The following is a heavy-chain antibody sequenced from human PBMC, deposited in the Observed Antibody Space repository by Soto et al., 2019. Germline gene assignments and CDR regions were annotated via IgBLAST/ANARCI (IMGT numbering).Heavy chain of an antibody. CDR2: ISYDGSNK. CDR3: AKGQGHCYYGMDV. Sequence: QVQLVESGGGVVQPGRSLRLSCAASGFTFSSYGMHWVRQAPGKGLEWVAVISYDGSNKYYADSVKGRFTISRDNSKNTLYLQMNSLRAEDTAVYYCAKGQGHCYYGMDVWGQGTTVTVSS. J-gene: IGHJ6*02. CDR1: GFTFSSYG. V-gene: IGHV3-30*18.